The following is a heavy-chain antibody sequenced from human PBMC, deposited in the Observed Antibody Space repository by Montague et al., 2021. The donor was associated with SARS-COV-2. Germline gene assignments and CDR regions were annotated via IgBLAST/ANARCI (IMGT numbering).Heavy chain of an antibody. CDR2: INHSGST. CDR3: ARGLGRPGTIFGVALY. V-gene: IGHV4-34*01. J-gene: IGHJ4*02. D-gene: IGHD3-3*01. Sequence: SETLSLTCGVYGGSFSGYHWSWIRQPPGKGLQWIGGINHSGSTNYSSSLNSRGTISLDTSKNQFSLKLTSVSAADTAVYYCARGLGRPGTIFGVALYWGQGTLVTVSS. CDR1: GGSFSGYH.